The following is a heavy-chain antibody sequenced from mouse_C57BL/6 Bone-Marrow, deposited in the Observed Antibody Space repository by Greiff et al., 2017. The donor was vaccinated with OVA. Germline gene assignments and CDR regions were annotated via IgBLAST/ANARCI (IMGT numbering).Heavy chain of an antibody. V-gene: IGHV5-9*01. CDR2: ISGGGGNT. CDR1: GFTFSSYT. D-gene: IGHD1-1*01. J-gene: IGHJ1*03. CDR3: ARQVTTVVATRSYWYFDV. Sequence: EVKLMESGGGLVKPGGSLKLSCAASGFTFSSYTMSWVRQTPEKRLEWVATISGGGGNTYYPDSVKGRFTISRDNAKNTLYLQMSSLRSEDTALYYCARQVTTVVATRSYWYFDVWGTGTTVTVSS.